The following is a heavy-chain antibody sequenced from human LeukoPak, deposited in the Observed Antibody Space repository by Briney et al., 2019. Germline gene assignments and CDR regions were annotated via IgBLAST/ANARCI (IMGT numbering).Heavy chain of an antibody. Sequence: ASVKVSCKASGYTFTGYYIHWVQQAPGKGLEWMGLVDPEDGETIYAEKFQGRVTITADTSTDTAYMELSSLRSEDTAVYYCATGRGYDYGGAIENWFDPWGQGTLVTVSS. D-gene: IGHD4/OR15-4a*01. CDR2: VDPEDGET. V-gene: IGHV1-69-2*01. CDR3: ATGRGYDYGGAIENWFDP. CDR1: GYTFTGYY. J-gene: IGHJ5*02.